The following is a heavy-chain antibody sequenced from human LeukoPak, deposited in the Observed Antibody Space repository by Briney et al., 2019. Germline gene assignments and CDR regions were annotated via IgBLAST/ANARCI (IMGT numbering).Heavy chain of an antibody. CDR1: GFTFSSYG. Sequence: GGPLRLSCAASGFTFSSYGMHWVRQAPGKGLEWVAVISYDASYENYADSVKGRFTISRDNSKNTLYLQMNSLRAEDTAVYYCAKDLIVSGTATILDYWGQGTLVTVSS. CDR2: ISYDASYE. D-gene: IGHD5-24*01. CDR3: AKDLIVSGTATILDY. V-gene: IGHV3-30*18. J-gene: IGHJ4*02.